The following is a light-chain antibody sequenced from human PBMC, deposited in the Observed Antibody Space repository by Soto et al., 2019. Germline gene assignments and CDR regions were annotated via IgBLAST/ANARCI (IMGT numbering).Light chain of an antibody. CDR2: EVS. CDR1: SSDVGSYNR. Sequence: QSALTQPPSVSGSPGQSVTISCTGTSSDVGSYNRVSWYQQPPGTAPQLMIYEVSNRPSGVPDRFSGSKSGNTASLTISGLQAEDEADYYCSLYTSSSTYVFGTGTELTVL. CDR3: SLYTSSSTYV. J-gene: IGLJ1*01. V-gene: IGLV2-18*01.